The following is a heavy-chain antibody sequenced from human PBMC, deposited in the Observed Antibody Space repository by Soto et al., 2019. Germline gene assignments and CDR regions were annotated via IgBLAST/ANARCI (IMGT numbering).Heavy chain of an antibody. Sequence: EVQLVESGGGLVQPGGSLRLSCAASGFTVSSNYMSWVRQAPGKGLEWVSVIDSGGSTYYADSVKGRFTISRDNSKNTLYLQMNSLRAEDTAVYYCAIPTALSRRAFDIWGQGTMVTVSS. J-gene: IGHJ3*02. CDR1: GFTVSSNY. CDR3: AIPTALSRRAFDI. V-gene: IGHV3-66*04. CDR2: IDSGGST.